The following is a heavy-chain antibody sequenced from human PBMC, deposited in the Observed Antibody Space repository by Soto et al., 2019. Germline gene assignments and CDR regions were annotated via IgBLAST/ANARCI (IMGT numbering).Heavy chain of an antibody. CDR3: AYRKGAATGTGNWFDP. CDR2: FYWDDEK. V-gene: IGHV2-5*02. Sequence: SGPTLVNPTETLTLTCTFPGFSLTTNGVGVGWIRQPPGKALEWLGLFYWDDEKRYSPSLENRLTITKDISKNQVVLIMTNMNPEDTGTYYCAYRKGAATGTGNWFDPWGQGTQVTVSS. D-gene: IGHD1-1*01. J-gene: IGHJ5*02. CDR1: GFSLTTNGVG.